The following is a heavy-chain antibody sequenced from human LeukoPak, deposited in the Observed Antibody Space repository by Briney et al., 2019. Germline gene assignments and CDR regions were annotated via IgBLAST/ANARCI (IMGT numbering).Heavy chain of an antibody. Sequence: VASVKVSCKASGYTFTGYYMHWVRQAPGQGLEWMGWINPNSGGTNYAQKFQGRVTMTRDTSTSTVYMELSSLRSEDTAVYYCARDGYYGSGSYRDPHNWFDPWGQGTLVTVSS. CDR2: INPNSGGT. CDR3: ARDGYYGSGSYRDPHNWFDP. J-gene: IGHJ5*02. CDR1: GYTFTGYY. D-gene: IGHD3-10*01. V-gene: IGHV1-2*02.